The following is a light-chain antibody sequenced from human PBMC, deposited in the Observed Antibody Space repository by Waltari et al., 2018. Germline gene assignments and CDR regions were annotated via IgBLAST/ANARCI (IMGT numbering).Light chain of an antibody. CDR1: ENIKTY. J-gene: IGKJ1*01. CDR2: AAS. Sequence: DIQVTQSPSSLSASVGDKVIITCRTSENIKTYINWYQQTPGKAPRLLIYAASNLHSGVPSRFSGGGSETEFTITINNVHPDDLATYYCQQSYSLESFGQGTRVEIK. V-gene: IGKV1-39*01. CDR3: QQSYSLES.